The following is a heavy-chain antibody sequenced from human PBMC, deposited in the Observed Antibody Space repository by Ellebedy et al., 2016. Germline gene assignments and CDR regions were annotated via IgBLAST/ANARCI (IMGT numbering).Heavy chain of an antibody. V-gene: IGHV3-53*01. D-gene: IGHD6-13*01. CDR2: IYSGGST. J-gene: IGHJ5*02. Sequence: GGSLRLSXAASGFTVSSNYMSWVRQAPGKGLEWVSVIYSGGSTYYADSVKGRFTISRDNSKNTLYLQMNSLRAEDTAVYYCARVEGIAAAGNVWFDPWGQGTLVTVSS. CDR3: ARVEGIAAAGNVWFDP. CDR1: GFTVSSNY.